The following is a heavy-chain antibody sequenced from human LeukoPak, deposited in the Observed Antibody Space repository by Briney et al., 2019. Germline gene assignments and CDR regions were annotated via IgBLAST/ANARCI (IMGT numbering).Heavy chain of an antibody. J-gene: IGHJ5*02. CDR3: ARDVIVAVPNRFDP. V-gene: IGHV3-21*01. Sequence: GGSLRLSCVGFGFTFSSYSMNWVRQAPGKGLEWVSSISGSSSYIDYADSVKGRFTISRDNAKNSLYLQMNSLRAEDTAVYYCARDVIVAVPNRFDPWGQGTLVTVSS. D-gene: IGHD2-2*01. CDR1: GFTFSSYS. CDR2: ISGSSSYI.